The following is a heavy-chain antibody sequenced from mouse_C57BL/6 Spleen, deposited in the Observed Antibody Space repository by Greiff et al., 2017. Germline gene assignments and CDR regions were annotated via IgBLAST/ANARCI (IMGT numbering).Heavy chain of an antibody. CDR1: GYTFTSYW. V-gene: IGHV1-55*01. D-gene: IGHD1-1*01. J-gene: IGHJ1*03. CDR2: IYPGSGST. Sequence: QVQLKQPGAELVKPGASVKMSCKASGYTFTSYWITWVKQRPGQGLEWIGDIYPGSGSTNYNEKFKSKATLTVDTSSSTAYMQLSSLTSEDSAVYYCARDYYGSSLLGYFDVWGTGTTVTVSS. CDR3: ARDYYGSSLLGYFDV.